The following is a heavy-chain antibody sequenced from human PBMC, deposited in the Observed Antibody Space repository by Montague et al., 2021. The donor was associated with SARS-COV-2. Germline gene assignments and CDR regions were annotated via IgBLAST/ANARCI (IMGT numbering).Heavy chain of an antibody. CDR2: TYYKSKWYN. CDR1: GDSVSRNRAA. CDR3: ARIPVGSKYYFDF. J-gene: IGHJ4*02. Sequence: SAISGDSVSRNRAAWNWIRQSPSRGLEWLGRTYYKSKWYNDYAESVKSRITIDPDTSKHQFSLHLNSVTPEDTAVYYCARIPVGSKYYFDFWGQGTLVTVSS. D-gene: IGHD2-2*01. V-gene: IGHV6-1*01.